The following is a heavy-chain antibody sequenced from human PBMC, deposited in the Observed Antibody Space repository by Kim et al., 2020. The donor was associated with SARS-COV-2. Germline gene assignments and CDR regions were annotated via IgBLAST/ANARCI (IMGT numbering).Heavy chain of an antibody. CDR2: INPSGGST. CDR1: GYTFTSYY. V-gene: IGHV1-46*01. J-gene: IGHJ6*02. D-gene: IGHD2-15*01. Sequence: ASVKVSCKASGYTFTSYYMHWVRQAPGQGLEWMGIINPSGGSTSYAQKFQGRVTMTRDTSTSTVYMELSSLRSEDTAVYYCAREKPLRIVVVVAATPKGSSYYGMDVWGQGTTVTVSS. CDR3: AREKPLRIVVVVAATPKGSSYYGMDV.